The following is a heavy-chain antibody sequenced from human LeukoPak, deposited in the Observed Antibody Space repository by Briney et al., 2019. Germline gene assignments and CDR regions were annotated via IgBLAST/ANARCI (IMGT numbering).Heavy chain of an antibody. CDR2: ISYDGSNK. D-gene: IGHD6-19*01. J-gene: IGHJ4*02. Sequence: GGSLRLSCAASGFTFSNYAMHWVRQAPGKGLEWVAVISYDGSNKYYAESVKGRFTISRDNSKNTLYLQMNGLRAEDTTVYYCARDYAIAVSATPWWGFDYWGQGTLVTVSS. CDR3: ARDYAIAVSATPWWGFDY. V-gene: IGHV3-30-3*01. CDR1: GFTFSNYA.